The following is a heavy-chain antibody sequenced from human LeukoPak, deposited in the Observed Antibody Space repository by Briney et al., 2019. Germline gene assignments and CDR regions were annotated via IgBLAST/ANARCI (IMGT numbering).Heavy chain of an antibody. CDR3: SRGGGQWLISDLDY. V-gene: IGHV4-4*07. Sequence: SETLSLTCTVSGDSISPYYWSWIRQSAEKGLQWIGRVSAGGTTDYNPSLKSRVTMSVDTSKTQFSLKMTSVTAADTAVYYCSRGGGQWLISDLDYWGQGLLVIVSS. CDR1: GDSISPYY. J-gene: IGHJ4*02. D-gene: IGHD6-19*01. CDR2: VSAGGTT.